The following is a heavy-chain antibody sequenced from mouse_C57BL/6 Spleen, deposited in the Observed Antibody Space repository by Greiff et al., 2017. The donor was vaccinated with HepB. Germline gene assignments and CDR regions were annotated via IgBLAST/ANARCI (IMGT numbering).Heavy chain of an antibody. V-gene: IGHV7-3*01. Sequence: EVKLMESGGGLVQPGGSLSLSCAASGFTFTDYYMSWVRQPPGKALEWLGFIRNKANGYTTEYSASVKGRFTISRDNSQSILYLQMNALRAEDSATYYCARLTGRGYFDYWGQGTTLTVSS. CDR3: ARLTGRGYFDY. CDR2: IRNKANGYTT. J-gene: IGHJ2*01. CDR1: GFTFTDYY. D-gene: IGHD4-1*01.